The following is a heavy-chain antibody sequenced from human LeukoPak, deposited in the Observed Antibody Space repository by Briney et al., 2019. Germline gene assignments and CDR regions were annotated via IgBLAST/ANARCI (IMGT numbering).Heavy chain of an antibody. D-gene: IGHD3-22*01. V-gene: IGHV1-3*03. Sequence: ASVKVSCKASGYTFTSYGISWVRQAPGQSLEWMGWINAGNGNTKYSQEFQGRVTITRDTSASTAYMELSSLRSEDMAVYYCAREGDYYDSSGVLDAFDIWGQGTMVTVSS. CDR3: AREGDYYDSSGVLDAFDI. CDR1: GYTFTSYG. J-gene: IGHJ3*02. CDR2: INAGNGNT.